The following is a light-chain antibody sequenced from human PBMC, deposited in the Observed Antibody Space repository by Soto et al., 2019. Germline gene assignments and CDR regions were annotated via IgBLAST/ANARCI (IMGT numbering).Light chain of an antibody. CDR1: QSVSSSY. J-gene: IGKJ5*01. CDR2: GAS. CDR3: QQHGGSPIT. V-gene: IGKV3-20*01. Sequence: EIVLTQSPGTLSLSPGERSAVSCRASQSVSSSYLAWYQQKPGQTPRLLVYGASSRATGIPDRFSGSGSGTDSTLTISRLEPEDFAVYYCQQHGGSPITFGQGTRLEIK.